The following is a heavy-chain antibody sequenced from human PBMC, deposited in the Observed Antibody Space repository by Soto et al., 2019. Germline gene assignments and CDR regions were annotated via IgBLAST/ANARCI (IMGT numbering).Heavy chain of an antibody. Sequence: QVQLVQSGAEVKKPGSSVKVSCKASGDTFSSYAFTWVRQAPGQGLEWMGGIIPMFGTSDYAQKFQSRVSITADEFTTTAYMELSSLRSDDTAMYYCARIHCSTGSCYPSMIYYYYPMDVWGQGTTVTVSS. CDR2: IIPMFGTS. J-gene: IGHJ6*02. V-gene: IGHV1-69*01. D-gene: IGHD2-2*01. CDR3: ARIHCSTGSCYPSMIYYYYPMDV. CDR1: GDTFSSYA.